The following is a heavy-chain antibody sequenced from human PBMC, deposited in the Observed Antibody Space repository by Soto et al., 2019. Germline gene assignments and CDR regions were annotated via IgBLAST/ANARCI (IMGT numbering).Heavy chain of an antibody. V-gene: IGHV1-18*01. D-gene: IGHD2-2*01. CDR3: ARVIPGVEAWFDP. J-gene: IGHJ5*02. Sequence: SVNVSCKASGYTFTNFGVTWVRRAPGQGLEWMGWISAYTDTPNYAQKFQGRVTMTIDTSTSTAYMDLRSLTSDDTAVYYCARVIPGVEAWFDPWGQGTLVTV. CDR2: ISAYTDTP. CDR1: GYTFTNFG.